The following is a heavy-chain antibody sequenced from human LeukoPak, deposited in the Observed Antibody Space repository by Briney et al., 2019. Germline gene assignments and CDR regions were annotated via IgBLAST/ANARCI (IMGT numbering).Heavy chain of an antibody. V-gene: IGHV3-20*04. Sequence: GGSLRLSCAASGFTFDDYGMSWVRQAPGKGLEWVAGISWNGGSTGYAESVKGRFTISRDTAKNSLYLQMNSLSAEDTALYYCARDGRSGWYSDYWGQGTLVTVSS. CDR2: ISWNGGST. D-gene: IGHD6-19*01. CDR1: GFTFDDYG. J-gene: IGHJ4*02. CDR3: ARDGRSGWYSDY.